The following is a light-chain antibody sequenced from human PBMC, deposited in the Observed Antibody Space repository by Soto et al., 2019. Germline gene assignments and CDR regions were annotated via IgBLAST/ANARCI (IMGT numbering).Light chain of an antibody. CDR3: QQRSKWRT. CDR2: DAS. Sequence: EIVMTQSPDTLCLSPGERATLSCRASQSFSGHLAWYQQNPGQAPRLLIYDASKRATGIPARFSGSGFGTDYTLTISSLEPEDFAVYYCQQRSKWRTFGQGTKVDIK. CDR1: QSFSGH. V-gene: IGKV3-11*01. J-gene: IGKJ1*01.